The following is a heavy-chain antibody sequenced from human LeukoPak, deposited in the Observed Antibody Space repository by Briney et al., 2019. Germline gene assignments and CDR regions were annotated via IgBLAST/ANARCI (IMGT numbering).Heavy chain of an antibody. CDR3: ARGSYLLHGLDY. V-gene: IGHV4-59*01. D-gene: IGHD1-26*01. CDR2: IYYSGST. J-gene: IGHJ4*02. CDR1: GGSISSYY. Sequence: SETLSLTCTVSGGSISSYYWSWIRQPPGKGLEWIGYIYYSGSTNYNPSLKSRVTISVDTSKNQFPLKLSSVTAADTAVYYCARGSYLLHGLDYWGQGTLVTVSS.